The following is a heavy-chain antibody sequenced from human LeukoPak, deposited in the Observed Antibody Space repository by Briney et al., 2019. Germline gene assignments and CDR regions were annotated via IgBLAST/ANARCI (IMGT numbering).Heavy chain of an antibody. CDR3: ARVHQLLSSGGWFDS. Sequence: XXXAAXXFTXXXXXMSWVXXAPGXXLXXXXXLNWNGGSTAYADSVKGRFTISRDNAKNSLYLQMNSLRAEDTALYYCARVHQLLSSGGWFDSWGQGTLVTVSS. D-gene: IGHD2-2*01. CDR1: XFTXXXXX. V-gene: IGHV3-20*03. J-gene: IGHJ5*01. CDR2: LNWNGGST.